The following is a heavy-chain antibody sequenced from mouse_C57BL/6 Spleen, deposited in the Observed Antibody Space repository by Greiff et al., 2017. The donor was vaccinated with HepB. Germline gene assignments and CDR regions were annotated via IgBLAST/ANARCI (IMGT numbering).Heavy chain of an antibody. D-gene: IGHD1-1*01. CDR2: INPNNGGT. CDR1: GYAFSSSW. J-gene: IGHJ1*03. V-gene: IGHV1-18*01. Sequence: VHVKQSGPELVKPGASVKISCKASGYAFSSSWMNWVKQSHGKSLEWIGDINPNNGGTIYNQKFKGKATLTVDKSSSTAYMELRSLTSEDTAVYYCARCRNYYGSRSWYFDVWGTGTTVTVSS. CDR3: ARCRNYYGSRSWYFDV.